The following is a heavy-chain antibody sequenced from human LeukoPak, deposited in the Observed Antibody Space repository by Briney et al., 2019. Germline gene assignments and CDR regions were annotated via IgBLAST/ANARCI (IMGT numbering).Heavy chain of an antibody. CDR1: GGSISSYY. D-gene: IGHD2-21*02. CDR3: ARIAYCGGDCRRTGGFDI. J-gene: IGHJ3*02. Sequence: PSETLSLTCTVSGGSISSYYWSWIRQPPGKGLEWIGYIYASGSTNYNPSLKSRVTISVDTSKNQFSLKLSSVTAADTAVYHCARIAYCGGDCRRTGGFDIWGQGTMVTVSS. CDR2: IYASGST. V-gene: IGHV4-59*01.